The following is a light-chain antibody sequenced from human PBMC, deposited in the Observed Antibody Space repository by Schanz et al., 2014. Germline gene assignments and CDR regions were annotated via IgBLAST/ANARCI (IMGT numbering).Light chain of an antibody. CDR1: SSDVGGYNY. CDR2: EGS. V-gene: IGLV2-8*01. CDR3: SSYGGSNNLV. J-gene: IGLJ2*01. Sequence: QSALTQPPSASGSPGQSVTISCTGTSSDVGGYNYVSWYQQHPGKAPKLMIYEGSKRPSGVPDRFSGSKSGNTASLTVSGLQAEDEADYYCSSYGGSNNLVFGGGTKLTVL.